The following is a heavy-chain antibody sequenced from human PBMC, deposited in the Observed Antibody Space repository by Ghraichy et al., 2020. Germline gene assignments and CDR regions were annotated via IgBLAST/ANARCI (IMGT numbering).Heavy chain of an antibody. CDR3: ASLASCGADCLAGYFHH. CDR1: GITVSDNY. V-gene: IGHV3-53*01. CDR2: IYTGGST. Sequence: GGSLRLSCAASGITVSDNYIGWVRQAPGWGLEWVSVIYTGGSTYYPDSVKGRFTISRDNSKNTLFLHMDSLRAEDTAVYYCASLASCGADCLAGYFHHWGQGTLVAVS. D-gene: IGHD2-21*02. J-gene: IGHJ1*01.